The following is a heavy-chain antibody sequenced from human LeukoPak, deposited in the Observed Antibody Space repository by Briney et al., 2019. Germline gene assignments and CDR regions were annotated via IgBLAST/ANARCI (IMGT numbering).Heavy chain of an antibody. Sequence: QSGGSLRLSCAASGFTFSDCAMSWVRQAPGKGLQWVSTITNRGGDRYYADSVKGRFTISRDNSRNTLYLQMNSLSAEDTAIYYCAKSLPGSGSYDSWGQGSLVTVSS. CDR1: GFTFSDCA. V-gene: IGHV3-23*01. J-gene: IGHJ4*02. CDR3: AKSLPGSGSYDS. D-gene: IGHD3-10*01. CDR2: ITNRGGDR.